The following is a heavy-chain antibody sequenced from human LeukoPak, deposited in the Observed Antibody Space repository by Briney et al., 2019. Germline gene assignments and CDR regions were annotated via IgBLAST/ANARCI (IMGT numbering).Heavy chain of an antibody. V-gene: IGHV3-23*01. Sequence: GGSLRLSCAASGFTFSSYAMSWVRQAPGKGLEWVSAISGSGGSTYYADSVKGRFTISRDNSKNTLYLQMNSLRAEDTAVYYCAVFGGIVVVPAAMPLWFDPWGQGTLVTVSS. D-gene: IGHD2-2*01. J-gene: IGHJ5*02. CDR2: ISGSGGST. CDR1: GFTFSSYA. CDR3: AVFGGIVVVPAAMPLWFDP.